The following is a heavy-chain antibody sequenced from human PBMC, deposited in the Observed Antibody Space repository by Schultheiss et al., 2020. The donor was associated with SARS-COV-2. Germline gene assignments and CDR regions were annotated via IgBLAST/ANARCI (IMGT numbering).Heavy chain of an antibody. Sequence: GGSLRLSCAASGFTFSSYAMSWVRQAPGKGLEWVSAIGTAGDPYYPGSVKGRFTISRENAKNSLYLQMNSLRAEDTAVYYCAKEMMTAPDFDYWGQGTLVTVSS. D-gene: IGHD2-21*02. CDR3: AKEMMTAPDFDY. V-gene: IGHV3-13*05. J-gene: IGHJ4*02. CDR1: GFTFSSYA. CDR2: IGTAGDP.